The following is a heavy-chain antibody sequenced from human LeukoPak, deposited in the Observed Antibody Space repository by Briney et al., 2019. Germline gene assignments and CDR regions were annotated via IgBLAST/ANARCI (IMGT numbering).Heavy chain of an antibody. CDR3: ATDTSTEVGATLFDY. CDR1: GYTLTELS. CDR2: FDPEDGET. Sequence: ASVKVSCKVSGYTLTELSMHWVRQAPGKGLEWMGGFDPEDGETIYAQKFQGRVTMAEDTSTDTAYMELSSLRSEDTAVYYCATDTSTEVGATLFDYWGLRTLVTVSS. D-gene: IGHD1-26*01. J-gene: IGHJ4*02. V-gene: IGHV1-24*01.